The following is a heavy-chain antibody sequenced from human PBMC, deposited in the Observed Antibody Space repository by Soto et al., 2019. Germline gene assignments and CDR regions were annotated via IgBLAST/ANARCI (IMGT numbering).Heavy chain of an antibody. D-gene: IGHD3-3*01. CDR2: IKSKTDGGTT. Sequence: GGSLRLSCAASGFPFSNAWMSWVRQAPGKGLEWVGRIKSKTDGGTTDYAAPVKGRFTISRDDSKNTLYLQMNSLKTEDTAVYYCTTDPSITIFGVVINYWGQGTLVTVSS. J-gene: IGHJ4*02. V-gene: IGHV3-15*01. CDR1: GFPFSNAW. CDR3: TTDPSITIFGVVINY.